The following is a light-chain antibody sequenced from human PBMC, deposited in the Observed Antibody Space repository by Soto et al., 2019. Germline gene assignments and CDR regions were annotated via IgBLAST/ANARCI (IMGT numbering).Light chain of an antibody. Sequence: NFMLTQPHSGSESPGKTVIISCTRSSGSIASNYVQWYQQRPGSSPTTVIYEDNQRPSGVPDRFSGSIDSSSNSASLTISGLETEDEADYFCQSYDATNQVFGTGTKLTVL. J-gene: IGLJ3*02. CDR3: QSYDATNQV. CDR1: SGSIASNY. CDR2: EDN. V-gene: IGLV6-57*01.